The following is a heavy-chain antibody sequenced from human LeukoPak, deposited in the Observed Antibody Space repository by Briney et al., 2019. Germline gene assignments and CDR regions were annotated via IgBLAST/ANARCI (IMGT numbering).Heavy chain of an antibody. CDR3: ARGGGIVVVPAAMGYAFDI. CDR2: FNHSGST. J-gene: IGHJ3*02. Sequence: PSETLSLTCAVYGGSFSGYYWSWIRQPPGKGLEWIGEFNHSGSTNYNPSLKSRVTISVDTSKNQFSLKLSSVTAADTAVYYCARGGGIVVVPAAMGYAFDIWGQGTMVTVSS. CDR1: GGSFSGYY. D-gene: IGHD2-2*01. V-gene: IGHV4-34*01.